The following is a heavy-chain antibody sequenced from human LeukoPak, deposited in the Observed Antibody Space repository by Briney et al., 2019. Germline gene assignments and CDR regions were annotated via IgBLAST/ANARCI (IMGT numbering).Heavy chain of an antibody. Sequence: GGSLRLSCAASGFTFSSYSMNWVRQAPGKGLEWVSSISSSSSYIYYADSVKGRFTISRDNSKDTLHLQMNSLRAEDTAIYHCAKVRVVGDYNWFFDLWGRGTLVTVSS. V-gene: IGHV3-21*04. CDR1: GFTFSSYS. J-gene: IGHJ2*01. D-gene: IGHD4-17*01. CDR3: AKVRVVGDYNWFFDL. CDR2: ISSSSSYI.